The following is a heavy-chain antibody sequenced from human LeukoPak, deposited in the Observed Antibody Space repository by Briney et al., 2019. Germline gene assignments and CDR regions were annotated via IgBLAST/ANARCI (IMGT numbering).Heavy chain of an antibody. CDR3: AKENTAMALDY. D-gene: IGHD5-18*01. CDR1: GFTFSSYG. J-gene: IGHJ4*02. CDR2: ISYDGSNK. Sequence: GGSLRLSYAASGFTFSSYGMHWVRQAPGKGLEWVAVISYDGSNKYYTDSVKGRFTISRDNSKNTLYLQMNSLRAEDTAVYYCAKENTAMALDYWGQGTLVTVSS. V-gene: IGHV3-30*18.